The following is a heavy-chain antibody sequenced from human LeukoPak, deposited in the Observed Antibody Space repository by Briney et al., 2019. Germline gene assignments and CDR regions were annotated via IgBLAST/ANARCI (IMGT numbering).Heavy chain of an antibody. V-gene: IGHV3-7*03. Sequence: GGSLRLSCAASGFTFRNYWMSWVRQAPGEGLEWVANIRPDGSQKYYVDSARGRFTISRDNAKSSLYLQMSSLRPEDTATYYCARDFQPRYCSSSSCSPAWGEGTTVTVSS. CDR2: IRPDGSQK. CDR3: ARDFQPRYCSSSSCSPA. CDR1: GFTFRNYW. J-gene: IGHJ6*04. D-gene: IGHD2-2*01.